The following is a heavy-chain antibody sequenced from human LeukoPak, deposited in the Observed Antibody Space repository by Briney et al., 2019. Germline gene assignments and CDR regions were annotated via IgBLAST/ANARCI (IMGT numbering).Heavy chain of an antibody. CDR1: GFTVSSNY. Sequence: GGSLRLSCAASGFTVSSNYMSWVRQAPGKGLEWVSVMYSGGTTYYADSVKGRLTISRDNSKNTLYLQLYSLRAEDTAVYYCARVGDYNGNYYLDYWGQGILIIVSS. V-gene: IGHV3-53*05. J-gene: IGHJ4*02. CDR2: MYSGGTT. CDR3: ARVGDYNGNYYLDY. D-gene: IGHD1-7*01.